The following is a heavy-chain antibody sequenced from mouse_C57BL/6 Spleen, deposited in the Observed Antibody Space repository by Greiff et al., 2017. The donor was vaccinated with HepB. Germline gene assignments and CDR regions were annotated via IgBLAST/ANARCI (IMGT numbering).Heavy chain of an antibody. CDR1: GFSFNTYA. V-gene: IGHV10-1*01. CDR3: GRVWRGYFDY. Sequence: EAGGGLVQPKGSLKLSCAASGFSFNTYAMNWVRQAPGKGLEWVARIRSKSNNYATYYADSVKDRFTITRDYSESILYLQMDNLKTEDTSMYYCGRVWRGYFDYWGQGTTLTVSS. J-gene: IGHJ2*01. CDR2: IRSKSNNYAT. D-gene: IGHD2-10*02.